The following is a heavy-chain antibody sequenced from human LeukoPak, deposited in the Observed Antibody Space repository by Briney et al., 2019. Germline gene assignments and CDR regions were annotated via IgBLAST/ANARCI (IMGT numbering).Heavy chain of an antibody. D-gene: IGHD1-26*01. V-gene: IGHV4-30-2*01. CDR2: IYHSGST. CDR3: ARTLVGANWFDP. J-gene: IGHJ5*02. CDR1: GFTFSSYW. Sequence: LRLSCAASGFTFSSYWMSWIRQPPGKGLEWIGYIYHSGSTYYNPSLKSRVTISVDRSKNQFSLKLSSVTAADTAVYYCARTLVGANWFDPWGQGTLVTVSS.